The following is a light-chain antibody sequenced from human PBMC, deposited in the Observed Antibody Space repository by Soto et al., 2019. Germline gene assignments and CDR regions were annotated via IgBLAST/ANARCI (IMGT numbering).Light chain of an antibody. CDR2: GAS. CDR3: QEYIHWPPGM. CDR1: QSISDT. V-gene: IGKV3-15*01. J-gene: IGKJ1*01. Sequence: EIVMTQSPVTLSVSPGGRATLSCRASQSISDTLAWYQQKPGQAPRLLIHGASTRAPGFPARFSGSGSGTDFTLTISSLQSEDFAVYYCQEYIHWPPGMFGPGTKVDI.